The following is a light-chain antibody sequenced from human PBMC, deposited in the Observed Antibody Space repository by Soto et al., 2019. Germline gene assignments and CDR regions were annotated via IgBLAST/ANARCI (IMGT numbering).Light chain of an antibody. Sequence: EIQLTQSPCTLSLSPGERATFSCRASQSVSSYLAWYRQKPGQAPSLLIYDASNRATGIPARFSGSGSGTDFTLTISSLQSEDFAVYYCQQYDNWPWTFGQGTKVDIK. CDR3: QQYDNWPWT. CDR2: DAS. V-gene: IGKV3D-15*01. J-gene: IGKJ1*01. CDR1: QSVSSY.